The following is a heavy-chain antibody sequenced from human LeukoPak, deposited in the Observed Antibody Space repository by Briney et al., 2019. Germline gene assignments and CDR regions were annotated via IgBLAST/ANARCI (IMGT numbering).Heavy chain of an antibody. Sequence: SETLSLTCAVYGGSFSGYYWSWIRQPPGEGLEWIGEINHSGSTNYNPSLKSRVTISVDTSKNQFSLKLSSVTAADTAVYYCATRHDDSSGYPDYWGQGTLVTVSS. V-gene: IGHV4-34*01. CDR2: INHSGST. CDR1: GGSFSGYY. CDR3: ATRHDDSSGYPDY. D-gene: IGHD3-22*01. J-gene: IGHJ4*02.